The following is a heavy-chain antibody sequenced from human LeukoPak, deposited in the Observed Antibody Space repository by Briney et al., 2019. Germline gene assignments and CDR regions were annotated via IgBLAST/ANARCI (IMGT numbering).Heavy chain of an antibody. Sequence: GEALKISCKGSGYSLTSYWISWVRQMPGKGLEWMGRNDPSDSYTNYSPSFQVHVTISADKSISTAYLQWSSLKASDTAMYYCVLQLPLDYWGQGTLVTVSS. J-gene: IGHJ4*02. CDR3: VLQLPLDY. D-gene: IGHD2-2*01. V-gene: IGHV5-10-1*01. CDR2: NDPSDSYT. CDR1: GYSLTSYW.